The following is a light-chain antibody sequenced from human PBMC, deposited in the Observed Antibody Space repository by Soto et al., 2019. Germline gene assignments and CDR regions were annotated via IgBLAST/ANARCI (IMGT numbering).Light chain of an antibody. CDR1: QRVSSN. Sequence: ERATHSCRASQRVSSNLAWYQQKPGQAPRFLIYGASTRATGIPARFSGSGSGTEFTLTISSLQSEDFAVYCCPEYANRLLPFGGG. CDR3: PEYANRLLP. J-gene: IGKJ4*01. V-gene: IGKV3-15*01. CDR2: GAS.